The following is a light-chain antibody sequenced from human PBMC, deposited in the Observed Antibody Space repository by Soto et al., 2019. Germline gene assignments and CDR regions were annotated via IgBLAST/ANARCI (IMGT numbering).Light chain of an antibody. CDR2: AAS. Sequence: EIVLTQSPGTLSLSPGERATLSCRASQSVSNSYLAWYQQKPGQAPRLLISAASRRATGIPDRFSGSGSGTDFTLTISRLEPEDFAVYYCQHYGSSPSYTFGQGTKLEIK. J-gene: IGKJ2*01. V-gene: IGKV3-20*01. CDR1: QSVSNSY. CDR3: QHYGSSPSYT.